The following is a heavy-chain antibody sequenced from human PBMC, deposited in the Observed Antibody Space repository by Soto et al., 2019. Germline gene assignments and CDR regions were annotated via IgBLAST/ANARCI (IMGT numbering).Heavy chain of an antibody. J-gene: IGHJ1*01. V-gene: IGHV3-15*07. D-gene: IGHD2-2*01. CDR1: GFTFSTVW. Sequence: CGSLRLSCAASGFTFSTVWMNWVRQAPGKGLEWVGRIKSKTDGGTTDYAAPVKGRFTISRDDSKNTLYLQMNSLKTEDTAVYYCTNEDIVVVPAAMGYFQHWGQGTLVTVSS. CDR3: TNEDIVVVPAAMGYFQH. CDR2: IKSKTDGGTT.